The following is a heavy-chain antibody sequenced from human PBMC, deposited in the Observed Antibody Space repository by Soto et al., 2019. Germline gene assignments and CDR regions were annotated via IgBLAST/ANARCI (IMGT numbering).Heavy chain of an antibody. CDR3: ARGTHDYGALSIFDY. D-gene: IGHD4-17*01. CDR2: INHSGST. J-gene: IGHJ4*02. Sequence: SETLSLTCAVYGGSFSGYYWSWIRQPPGKGLEWIGEINHSGSTNYNPSLKSRVTISVDTSKNQFSLKLSSVTAADTAVYYCARGTHDYGALSIFDYWGQGTLVTVSS. CDR1: GGSFSGYY. V-gene: IGHV4-34*01.